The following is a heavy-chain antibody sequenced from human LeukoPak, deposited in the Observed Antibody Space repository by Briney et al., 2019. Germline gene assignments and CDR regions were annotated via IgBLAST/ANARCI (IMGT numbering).Heavy chain of an antibody. D-gene: IGHD2-21*01. Sequence: GGSLRLSCAASGFTVSSSFMSWVRQVPGKGLEWVSAIYSGGTTHYAESVTGRFTISRDNSKNTLYLQMNSLRVEDTAVYYCATEKIPDEHRGAFDVWGQGTMVTVSS. CDR1: GFTVSSSF. CDR2: IYSGGTT. CDR3: ATEKIPDEHRGAFDV. J-gene: IGHJ3*01. V-gene: IGHV3-53*01.